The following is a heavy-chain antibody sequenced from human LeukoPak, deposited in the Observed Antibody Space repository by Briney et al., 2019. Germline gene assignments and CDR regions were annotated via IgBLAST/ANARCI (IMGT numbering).Heavy chain of an antibody. Sequence: GGSLRLSCAASGFTFRRYDMSWVRQAPGKGLEWVSLIYSGGTTYYADSVKGRFTISRDNSKTTLYLLMNSMRDEDSAVYFCARETGYNHYYSMDVWGQGTTVTVSS. CDR1: GFTFRRYD. J-gene: IGHJ6*02. V-gene: IGHV3-66*01. CDR2: IYSGGTT. CDR3: ARETGYNHYYSMDV.